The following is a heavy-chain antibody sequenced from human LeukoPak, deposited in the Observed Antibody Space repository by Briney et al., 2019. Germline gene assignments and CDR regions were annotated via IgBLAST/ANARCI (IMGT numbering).Heavy chain of an antibody. Sequence: PSETLSLTCAVYGGSLSGYYWSWIRQPPGKGLEWIGEINHSGSTNYNPSLKSRVTISVDTSKNQFSLKLSSVTAADTAVYYCARGTRRYSSGWYPSSFDIWGQGTMVTVSS. CDR3: ARGTRRYSSGWYPSSFDI. V-gene: IGHV4-34*01. CDR2: INHSGST. CDR1: GGSLSGYY. D-gene: IGHD6-19*01. J-gene: IGHJ3*02.